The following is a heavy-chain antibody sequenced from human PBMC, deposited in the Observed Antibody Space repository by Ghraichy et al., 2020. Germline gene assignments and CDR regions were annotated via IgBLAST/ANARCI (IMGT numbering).Heavy chain of an antibody. CDR2: INHSGST. CDR3: ARGRLLKHYWYFDL. D-gene: IGHD2-21*02. J-gene: IGHJ2*01. CDR1: GGSFSGYY. Sequence: SETLSLTCAVYGGSFSGYYWSWIRQPPGKGLEWIGEINHSGSTNYNPSLKSRVTISVDTSKNQFSLKLSSVTAADTAVYYCARGRLLKHYWYFDLWGRGTLVTVSS. V-gene: IGHV4-34*01.